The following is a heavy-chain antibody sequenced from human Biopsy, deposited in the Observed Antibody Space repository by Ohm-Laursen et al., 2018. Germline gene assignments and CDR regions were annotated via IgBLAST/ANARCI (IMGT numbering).Heavy chain of an antibody. Sequence: LRLSCSASGFTFSTYEMSWVRQAPGKGLEWVSYMSRSGDTIYYADSVKGRFTISRDNAKNTLFLQMNSLRVEDTAVYFCARGFGDHLSATDYGMDVWGQGTTVTVSS. CDR1: GFTFSTYE. V-gene: IGHV3-48*03. CDR3: ARGFGDHLSATDYGMDV. CDR2: MSRSGDTI. D-gene: IGHD4-17*01. J-gene: IGHJ6*02.